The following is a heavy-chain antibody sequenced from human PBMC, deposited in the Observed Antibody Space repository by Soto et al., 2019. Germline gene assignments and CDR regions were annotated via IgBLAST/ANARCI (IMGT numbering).Heavy chain of an antibody. D-gene: IGHD2-21*02. V-gene: IGHV3-48*02. CDR3: ARGRVGTAYLDY. Sequence: PGGSLRPSFPASGFAFTSNSINWVRQAPGKGLXWIXYIXXSXXXXXYXXSVKGRFTISRDNAKNSLYLQMHSLRDEDTAVYYCARGRVGTAYLDYWGQGALVTVSS. J-gene: IGHJ4*02. CDR2: IXXSXXXX. CDR1: GFAFTSNS.